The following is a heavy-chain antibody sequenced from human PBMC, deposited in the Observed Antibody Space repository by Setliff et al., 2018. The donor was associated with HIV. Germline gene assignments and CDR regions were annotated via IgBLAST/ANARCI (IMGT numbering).Heavy chain of an antibody. CDR1: GDSLSSSSYY. V-gene: IGHV4-39*01. D-gene: IGHD3-3*01. CDR3: ARHGLRFLACFDY. Sequence: SETLSLTCTVSGDSLSSSSYYWGWIRQPPGKGLEWIGSIFYSGTTYYNPSLESRVTISVDTSKNQFSLKLSSATATGTAVYYCARHGLRFLACFDYWGQGALVTVSS. CDR2: IFYSGTT. J-gene: IGHJ4*02.